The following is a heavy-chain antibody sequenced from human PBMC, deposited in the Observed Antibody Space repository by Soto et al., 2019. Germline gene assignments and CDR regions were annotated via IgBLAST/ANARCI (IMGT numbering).Heavy chain of an antibody. Sequence: GGSLRLSCAVSGFTFSSYAMSWVRQAPGKGLEWVSIITTSGSDTYYVDSVKGRFTTSRDNSKNTLYLQMDSLRADDTAVYYCATTVWLSTQSYYDNWGPGTLVTVSS. CDR1: GFTFSSYA. V-gene: IGHV3-23*01. CDR2: ITTSGSDT. CDR3: ATTVWLSTQSYYDN. D-gene: IGHD5-12*01. J-gene: IGHJ4*02.